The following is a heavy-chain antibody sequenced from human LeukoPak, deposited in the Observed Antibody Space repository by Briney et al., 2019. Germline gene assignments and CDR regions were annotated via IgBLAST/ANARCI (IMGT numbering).Heavy chain of an antibody. D-gene: IGHD3-22*01. V-gene: IGHV1-8*01. CDR1: GYTLTSYD. J-gene: IGHJ4*02. Sequence: ASVKVSCKASGYTLTSYDINLVRQATGQGLEWIGWMNPNSGNTGYAQKFHVRVTMTKNTSISTEYMELSSMRSEDTAVYYCARSPPYYYDSSGYYYVFDYWGQGTLVTVSS. CDR3: ARSPPYYYDSSGYYYVFDY. CDR2: MNPNSGNT.